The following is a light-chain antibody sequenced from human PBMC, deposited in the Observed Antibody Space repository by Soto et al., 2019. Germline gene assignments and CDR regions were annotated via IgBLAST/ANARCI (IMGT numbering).Light chain of an antibody. Sequence: QSAMTQPDSVSGSPGQSITISCTGTSSDFGAYTFVSWYQQHPDKVPKLMIFDVSRRPSGVSDRFSGSKSGYTASLTISGLQPEYDADYYCCSYTSSSTHVFGSGTKLTVL. V-gene: IGLV2-14*03. CDR2: DVS. J-gene: IGLJ1*01. CDR1: SSDFGAYTF. CDR3: CSYTSSSTHV.